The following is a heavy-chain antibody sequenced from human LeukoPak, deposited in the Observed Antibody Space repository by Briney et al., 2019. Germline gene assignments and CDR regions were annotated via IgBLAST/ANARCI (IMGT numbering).Heavy chain of an antibody. CDR2: MSPNSGNT. Sequence: ASVKVSCKASGYTFTSYGINWVRQAAGQGLEWMGWMSPNSGNTGYAQKFRGRVTMTRDTSISTAYMELNNLRSEDTAVYYCARMFYYYNSGLVNWFDPWGQGTQVTVSS. J-gene: IGHJ5*02. CDR1: GYTFTSYG. CDR3: ARMFYYYNSGLVNWFDP. V-gene: IGHV1-8*02. D-gene: IGHD3-22*01.